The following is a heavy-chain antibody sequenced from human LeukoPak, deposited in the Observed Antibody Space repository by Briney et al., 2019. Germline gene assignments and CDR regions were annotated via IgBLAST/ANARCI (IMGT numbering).Heavy chain of an antibody. CDR2: MNPNSGNT. CDR1: GYTFTSYD. V-gene: IGHV1-8*01. D-gene: IGHD3-16*02. Sequence: ASVKVSCKASGYTFTSYDINWVRQATGQGLEWMGWMNPNSGNTGYAQKFQGRVTITADKSTSTAYMELSSLRSEDTAVYYCARDRSEGANDAFDIWGQGTMVTVSS. CDR3: ARDRSEGANDAFDI. J-gene: IGHJ3*02.